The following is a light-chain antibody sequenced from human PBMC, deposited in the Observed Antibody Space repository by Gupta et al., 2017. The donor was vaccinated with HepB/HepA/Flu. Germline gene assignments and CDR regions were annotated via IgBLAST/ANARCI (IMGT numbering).Light chain of an antibody. CDR2: AAS. J-gene: IGKJ4*01. Sequence: VGDRVTITCRASQSISSYLNWYQQKPGKAPKLLIYAASSLQSGVPSRFSGSGSGTDFTLTISSLQPEDFATYYCQQSYRTPFTFGGGTKVEIK. CDR3: QQSYRTPFT. CDR1: QSISSY. V-gene: IGKV1-39*01.